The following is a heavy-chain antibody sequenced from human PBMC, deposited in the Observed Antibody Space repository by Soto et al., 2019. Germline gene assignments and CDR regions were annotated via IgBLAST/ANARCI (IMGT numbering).Heavy chain of an antibody. J-gene: IGHJ4*02. Sequence: QVQLVESGGGVVQPGRSLRLSCAASGFTFSSYGIHWVRQAPGKGLEWVAVIWYDGSNKYYADSVKGRFTISRDNSKNTLYLQMNSLRGEDTALYYCARVGYGDYPLDYWGQGTLVTVSS. CDR3: ARVGYGDYPLDY. V-gene: IGHV3-33*01. D-gene: IGHD4-17*01. CDR2: IWYDGSNK. CDR1: GFTFSSYG.